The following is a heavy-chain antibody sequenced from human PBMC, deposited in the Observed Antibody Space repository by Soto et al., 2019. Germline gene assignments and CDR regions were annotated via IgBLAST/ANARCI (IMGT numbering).Heavy chain of an antibody. CDR2: INHSGST. CDR3: AKKRRYSNYGPSLVGMDV. Sequence: PSETLSLTCAVYGGSFSGYYWSWLRQPPGKGLELIREINHSGSTNYNPSLKSRVTISVDTSKNQFSLKLSSVTAADTAVYFCAKKRRYSNYGPSLVGMDVWGQGTTVTVSS. CDR1: GGSFSGYY. V-gene: IGHV4-34*01. D-gene: IGHD4-4*01. J-gene: IGHJ6*02.